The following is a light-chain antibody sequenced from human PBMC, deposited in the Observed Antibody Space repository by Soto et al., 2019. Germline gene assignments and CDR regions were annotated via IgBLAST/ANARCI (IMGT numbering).Light chain of an antibody. CDR2: KAS. Sequence: DIQMTQSPSTLSASVGDRVTITCRASQSISNWLAWYQQKPGKAPKLLIYKASSLESGVPSRFSGSGSGTEFTLTISGLQPDDFGTYYCQHYNSYSEAFGQGTKVDI. CDR1: QSISNW. J-gene: IGKJ1*01. CDR3: QHYNSYSEA. V-gene: IGKV1-5*03.